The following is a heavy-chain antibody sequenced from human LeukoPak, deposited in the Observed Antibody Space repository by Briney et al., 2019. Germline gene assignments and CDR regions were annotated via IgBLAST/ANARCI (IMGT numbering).Heavy chain of an antibody. CDR2: IYYSGST. J-gene: IGHJ4*02. Sequence: SETLSLTCSVSGDSISSYYWSWIRQPPGKGLEWIGYIYYSGSTNYNPSLKSRVTISLDTSKNQFSLKLSSVTAADTAVYYCARVGSCYYVDYWGQGTLVTVSS. D-gene: IGHD3-10*01. CDR1: GDSISSYY. V-gene: IGHV4-59*01. CDR3: ARVGSCYYVDY.